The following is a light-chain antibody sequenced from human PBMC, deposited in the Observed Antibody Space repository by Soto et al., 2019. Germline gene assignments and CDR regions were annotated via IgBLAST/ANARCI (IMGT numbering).Light chain of an antibody. CDR2: AAS. CDR3: QQSNEWHSWT. Sequence: EIVMAQSPATLALSPGETATLSCRASQSITSNLAWYQQKPGQAHRLLIYAASTRATGIPARFSGSGSGTAFTLHISSLQSEDFAVYYCQQSNEWHSWTFGQVTKVEIK. CDR1: QSITSN. J-gene: IGKJ1*01. V-gene: IGKV3-15*01.